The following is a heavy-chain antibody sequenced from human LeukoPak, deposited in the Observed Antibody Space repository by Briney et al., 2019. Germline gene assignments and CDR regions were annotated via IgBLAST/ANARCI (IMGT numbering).Heavy chain of an antibody. CDR1: GDSIISSSRYY. V-gene: IGHV4-39*07. CDR3: AREKYSYGYSGLDY. CDR2: IYYSGST. J-gene: IGHJ4*02. Sequence: SETLSLTCTVSGDSIISSSRYYWGWIRQPPGKGLEWIGSIYYSGSTFYNPSLKSRVTISVDTSKNQFSLKLSSVTAADTAVYYCAREKYSYGYSGLDYWGQGTLVTVSS. D-gene: IGHD5-18*01.